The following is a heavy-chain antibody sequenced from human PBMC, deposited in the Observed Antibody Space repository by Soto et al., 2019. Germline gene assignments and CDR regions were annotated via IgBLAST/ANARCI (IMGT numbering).Heavy chain of an antibody. D-gene: IGHD6-13*01. J-gene: IGHJ5*02. Sequence: ASVKVSCKASGYSLSGYYLHWVRQAPGQGPEWMGWINPNSGGTKYVQKFQGRVTMTRDTSIITVYLELSRLRYDDTAVYYCARGWGIAAPGPNWFDPWGQGTLVTVSS. V-gene: IGHV1-2*02. CDR1: GYSLSGYY. CDR3: ARGWGIAAPGPNWFDP. CDR2: INPNSGGT.